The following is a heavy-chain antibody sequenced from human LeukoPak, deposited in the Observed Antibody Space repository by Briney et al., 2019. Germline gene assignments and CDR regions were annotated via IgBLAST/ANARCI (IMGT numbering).Heavy chain of an antibody. Sequence: SQTLSLTCVLSVNIFSSNSAAWNWIRQSPSRGLEWLGRTYYRSKWYHDYAIYVKTRITIKPDTSKNSFSLQLNFVTPEDTAVYSCAREGGWFDPWGQGTLVTVSS. D-gene: IGHD3-16*01. CDR3: AREGGWFDP. CDR2: TYYRSKWYH. J-gene: IGHJ5*02. V-gene: IGHV6-1*01. CDR1: VNIFSSNSAA.